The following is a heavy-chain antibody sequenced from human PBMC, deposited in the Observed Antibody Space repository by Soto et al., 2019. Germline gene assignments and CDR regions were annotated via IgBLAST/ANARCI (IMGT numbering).Heavy chain of an antibody. D-gene: IGHD3-10*01. Sequence: ASVKVSCKASGYTFTGYYMHWVRQAPGQGLEWMGWINPNSGGTNYAQKFQGRVTMTRDTSISTAYMELSRLGSDYTAVYYRPRGQLGFGDLYVDYWGQGTLVTVSS. V-gene: IGHV1-2*02. CDR3: PRGQLGFGDLYVDY. CDR2: INPNSGGT. CDR1: GYTFTGYY. J-gene: IGHJ4*02.